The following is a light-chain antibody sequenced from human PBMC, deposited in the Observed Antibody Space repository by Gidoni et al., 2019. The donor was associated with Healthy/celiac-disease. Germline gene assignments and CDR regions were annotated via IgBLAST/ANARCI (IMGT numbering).Light chain of an antibody. CDR3: QQYNNGPWT. V-gene: IGKV3-15*01. CDR1: QSVSSN. Sequence: EIVITQSPATLSVSPGERATLSCRASQSVSSNLAWYQQKPGQAPRLLIYGASTRATGIPARFSGSGSGTEFTLTISSLQSEDFAVYYCQQYNNGPWTFGQGTKVEIK. CDR2: GAS. J-gene: IGKJ1*01.